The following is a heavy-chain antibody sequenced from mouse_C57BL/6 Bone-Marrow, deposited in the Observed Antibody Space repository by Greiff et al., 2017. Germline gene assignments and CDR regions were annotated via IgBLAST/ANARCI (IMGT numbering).Heavy chain of an antibody. CDR3: ARGEYGSSYPFAY. D-gene: IGHD1-1*01. V-gene: IGHV1-81*01. CDR2: IYPSSGNT. CDR1: GYTFTSYG. J-gene: IGHJ3*01. Sequence: VQLQQSGAELARPGASVKLSCKASGYTFTSYGISWVKQRPGQGLEWIGEIYPSSGNTYYNEKFKGKATLTADKSSSTAYMELRSLTSEDSAVYVCARGEYGSSYPFAYWGQGTLVTVSA.